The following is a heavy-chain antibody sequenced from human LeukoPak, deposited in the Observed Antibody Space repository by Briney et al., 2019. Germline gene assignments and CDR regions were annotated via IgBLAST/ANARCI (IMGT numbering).Heavy chain of an antibody. V-gene: IGHV3-15*07. CDR3: TTHSVTVTGTHF. J-gene: IGHJ4*01. CDR2: IKSNTNGGTS. Sequence: TPGGSLRLSCVASGFTFTNAWMTWVRQSPGMGLEWVGRIKSNTNGGTSDYAAPVKGRFTISRDDSKNTLYLQMNSLKPEDTAMHYCTTHSVTVTGTHFWGQGALVTVSS. D-gene: IGHD6-19*01. CDR1: GFTFTNAW.